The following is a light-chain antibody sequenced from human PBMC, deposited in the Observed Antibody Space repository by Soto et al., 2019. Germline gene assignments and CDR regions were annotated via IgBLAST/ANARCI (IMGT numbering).Light chain of an antibody. CDR2: DAS. J-gene: IGKJ5*01. CDR1: QSVSSY. CDR3: QQRSDWPPIT. V-gene: IGKV3-11*01. Sequence: EIFLTQSPATLSLPLREIPTLSCRASQSVSSYLAWSQQKPGQAPRLLIYDASNRATGIPARFSGSGSGTDFTLTISSLEPEDFAVYYCQQRSDWPPITFGQGTRLEIK.